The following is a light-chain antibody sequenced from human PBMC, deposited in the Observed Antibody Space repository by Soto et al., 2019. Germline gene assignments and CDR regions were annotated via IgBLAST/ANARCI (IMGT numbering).Light chain of an antibody. CDR2: DVS. V-gene: IGKV1-33*01. CDR3: QQYDSRPNT. Sequence: DIQITQSPSSLSASVGDRVTITCQASQDITLYLNWYQHKPGKAPNLLIHDVSTLETGVPARFSGRGSGTTFTLTIINLQPEDVATYYCQQYDSRPNTFGQGTKVDTK. CDR1: QDITLY. J-gene: IGKJ2*01.